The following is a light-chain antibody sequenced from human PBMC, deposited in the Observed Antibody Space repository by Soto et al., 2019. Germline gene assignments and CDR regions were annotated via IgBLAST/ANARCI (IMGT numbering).Light chain of an antibody. J-gene: IGKJ2*01. CDR3: QQYYSTLMYT. CDR2: WAS. CDR1: PSVLYSSNTKNY. V-gene: IGKV4-1*01. Sequence: IVMTQSPASLAVSLGERSTINCKSSPSVLYSSNTKNYLAWYQQQPGQPPKLLLYWASTRESGVPDRFSGSRSGTDFTLTISSLQAEDVAVYYCQQYYSTLMYTFGQGTKLEIK.